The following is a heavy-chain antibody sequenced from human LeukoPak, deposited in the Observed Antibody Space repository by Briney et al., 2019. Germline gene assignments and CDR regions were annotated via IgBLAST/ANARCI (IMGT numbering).Heavy chain of an antibody. Sequence: GGSLRLSCAASGFTYSSYAMSWVRQAPGKGLEWVSAISGSGRSTYYADSVKGRFTISRDNSKNTLYLQMNSLRAEDTAVYYCAKDRLLWFGELLYAFDIWGQGTMVTVSS. J-gene: IGHJ3*02. CDR2: ISGSGRST. CDR3: AKDRLLWFGELLYAFDI. D-gene: IGHD3-10*01. V-gene: IGHV3-23*01. CDR1: GFTYSSYA.